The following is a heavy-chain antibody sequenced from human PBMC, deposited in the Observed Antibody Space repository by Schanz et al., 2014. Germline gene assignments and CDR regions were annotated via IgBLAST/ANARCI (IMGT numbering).Heavy chain of an antibody. CDR1: GFSFTTYA. Sequence: EVQLVESGGGLVQPGGSLRLSCASSGFSFTTYAMSWVRQAPGKGLEYISAISNNGDSTYYADSVKDRFTISRDNSKNTLYLQMNSLRAEDTAVYFCAKDLGVDCGDGCFNWYFDLWGRGTLVTVSS. D-gene: IGHD2-21*02. J-gene: IGHJ2*01. V-gene: IGHV3-23*04. CDR2: ISNNGDST. CDR3: AKDLGVDCGDGCFNWYFDL.